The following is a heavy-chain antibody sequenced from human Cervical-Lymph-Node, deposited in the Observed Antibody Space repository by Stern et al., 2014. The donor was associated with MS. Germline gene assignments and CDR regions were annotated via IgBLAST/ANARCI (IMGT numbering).Heavy chain of an antibody. Sequence: EDQLVESGGGLVQPGGSLRLSCAASGFTFSSYWMHWVRQAPGKGLVWVARINSDGGSPGYADSVKGRFTISRDNAKNTLYLQMNSLRAEDTAVYYCASASDSRGWGQGTLVTVSS. D-gene: IGHD3-10*01. CDR2: INSDGGSP. CDR3: ASASDSRG. CDR1: GFTFSSYW. J-gene: IGHJ4*02. V-gene: IGHV3-74*02.